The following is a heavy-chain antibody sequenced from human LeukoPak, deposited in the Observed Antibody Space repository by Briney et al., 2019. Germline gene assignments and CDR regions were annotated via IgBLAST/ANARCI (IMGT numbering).Heavy chain of an antibody. J-gene: IGHJ4*02. CDR1: GFIFSVYG. CDR3: SRDLSYGSLDS. D-gene: IGHD5-18*01. CDR2: IQSDGSKT. Sequence: PGRSLKLSCTASGFIFSVYGMHWARQAPGKGLEWVAAIQSDGSKTYYADSLKGRFSISRDDSKNTVYLQMNSLRADDTAVYYCSRDLSYGSLDSWGQGTLLTVSS. V-gene: IGHV3-33*01.